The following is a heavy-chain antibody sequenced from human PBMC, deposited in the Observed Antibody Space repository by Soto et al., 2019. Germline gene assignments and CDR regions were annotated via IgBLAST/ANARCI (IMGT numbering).Heavy chain of an antibody. J-gene: IGHJ4*02. Sequence: QVQLQESGPGLVKPSGTLSLTCAVSGGSISSSNWWSWVRQPPGKGLEWIGEIYHSGSTNYNPSLKSRVTISVDKSKNQFSLKLSPVTAADTAVYYCARDRGWGYCSGGSCSPFDYWGQGTLVTVSS. CDR1: GGSISSSNW. V-gene: IGHV4-4*02. D-gene: IGHD2-15*01. CDR3: ARDRGWGYCSGGSCSPFDY. CDR2: IYHSGST.